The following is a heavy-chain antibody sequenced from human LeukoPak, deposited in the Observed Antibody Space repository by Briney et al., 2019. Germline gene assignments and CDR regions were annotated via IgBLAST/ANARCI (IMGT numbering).Heavy chain of an antibody. J-gene: IGHJ4*02. CDR3: AITYYYDSSGYYYFDY. Sequence: SVKVSCKASGGTFNTYVFTWVRQAPGQGLEWMGKIIPVIDIAKYAQKFRGRVTITTDESTSTAYMELSSLRSEDTAVYYCAITYYYDSSGYYYFDYWGQGTLVTVSS. CDR2: IIPVIDIA. V-gene: IGHV1-69*04. CDR1: GGTFNTYV. D-gene: IGHD3-22*01.